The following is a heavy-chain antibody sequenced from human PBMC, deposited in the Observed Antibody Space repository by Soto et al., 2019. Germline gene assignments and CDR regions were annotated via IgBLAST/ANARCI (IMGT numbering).Heavy chain of an antibody. V-gene: IGHV4-39*01. CDR1: GGSISSSSYY. J-gene: IGHJ4*02. Sequence: SETLSLTCTVSGGSISSSSYYWGWIRQPPGKGLEWIGSIYYSGSTYYNQSLKSRVTISVDTSKNQFSLKLSSVTAADTAVYFCARHTGGYSYGYGPIFDYWGQGTLVTVSS. CDR3: ARHTGGYSYGYGPIFDY. D-gene: IGHD5-18*01. CDR2: IYYSGST.